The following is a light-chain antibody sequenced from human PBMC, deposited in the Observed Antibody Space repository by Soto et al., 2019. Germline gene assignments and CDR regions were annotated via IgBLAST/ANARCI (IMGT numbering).Light chain of an antibody. CDR1: QSITSH. J-gene: IGKJ4*01. CDR3: QQSYRTPLT. Sequence: DIQMTQSPSSLSASVGDRVIITCRASQSITSHLNWYQQKPGKAPKLLVYTASTLQSGVPSRFSGSGSGTDFTLTISSVQPDDFATYYCQQSYRTPLTFGGGTKVEIK. CDR2: TAS. V-gene: IGKV1-39*01.